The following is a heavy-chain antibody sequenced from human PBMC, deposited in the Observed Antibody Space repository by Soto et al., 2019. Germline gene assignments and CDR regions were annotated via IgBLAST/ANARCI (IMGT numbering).Heavy chain of an antibody. CDR1: GFSFSDDW. CDR2: VSSVGSTT. CDR3: VLGKYSGNHCFDY. V-gene: IGHV3-74*01. J-gene: IGHJ4*02. D-gene: IGHD1-26*01. Sequence: PGGSLRLSCEASGFSFSDDWVHWVRQAPGKGLVWVSSVSSVGSTTDYADSVKGRFTISRDNAKNTLYLQMNSLGAEDTAVYYCVLGKYSGNHCFDYWGQGTLVTVSS.